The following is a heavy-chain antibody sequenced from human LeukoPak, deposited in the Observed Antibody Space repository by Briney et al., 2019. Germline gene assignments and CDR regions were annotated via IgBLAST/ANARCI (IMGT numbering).Heavy chain of an antibody. Sequence: PGGSLRLSCAASGFTFSSYWMSWVRQAPGKGLEWVANIKQDGSEKYYVDSVKGRFTISRDNSKNTLYLQMGSLRAEDMAVYYCARSPFIVVVPAPPVDIWGQGTMVTVSS. CDR2: IKQDGSEK. D-gene: IGHD2-2*01. CDR1: GFTFSSYW. V-gene: IGHV3-7*01. CDR3: ARSPFIVVVPAPPVDI. J-gene: IGHJ3*02.